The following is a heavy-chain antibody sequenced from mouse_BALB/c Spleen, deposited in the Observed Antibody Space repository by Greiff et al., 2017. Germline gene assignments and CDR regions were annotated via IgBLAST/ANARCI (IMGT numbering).Heavy chain of an antibody. CDR2: IYPGNVNT. CDR1: GYTFTSYY. V-gene: IGHV1S56*01. D-gene: IGHD2-4*01. Sequence: VKLQESGPELVKPGASVRISCKASGYTFTSYYIHWVKQRPGQGLEWIGWIYPGNVNTKYNEKFKGKATLTADKSSSTAYMQLSSLTSEDSAVYFCARGYDYAFDYWGQGTTLTVSS. CDR3: ARGYDYAFDY. J-gene: IGHJ2*01.